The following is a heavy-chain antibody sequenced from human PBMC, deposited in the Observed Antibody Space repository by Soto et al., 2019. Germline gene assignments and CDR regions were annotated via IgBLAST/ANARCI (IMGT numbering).Heavy chain of an antibody. CDR3: GRDGSGGIIDS. D-gene: IGHD2-15*01. Sequence: QVQLVQSGAEVKKPGASVKVSCKTSGYTFTGYGINWVRQAPGHGLEWMGWISGFNGNTKYGQNIQDRVIMTTDTSTCTAYMELRSLRSYDTAVYFCGRDGSGGIIDSWGQGTMLIVSS. CDR2: ISGFNGNT. J-gene: IGHJ3*01. V-gene: IGHV1-18*01. CDR1: GYTFTGYG.